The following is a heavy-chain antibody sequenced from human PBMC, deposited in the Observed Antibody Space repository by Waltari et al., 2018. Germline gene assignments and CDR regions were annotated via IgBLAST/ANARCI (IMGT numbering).Heavy chain of an antibody. Sequence: EVQLVESGGGLVKPGGSLRLSCAASGFTFSRYSMNWVRQAPGKGREWVAAIMTSRSNRYDADSVKGRFTISRDNAKNSLYLQLNTLRAEDTAIYYCARGGGWHGDWGQGTLVTVSS. CDR2: IMTSRSNR. CDR1: GFTFSRYS. V-gene: IGHV3-21*02. J-gene: IGHJ4*02. D-gene: IGHD6-19*01. CDR3: ARGGGWHGD.